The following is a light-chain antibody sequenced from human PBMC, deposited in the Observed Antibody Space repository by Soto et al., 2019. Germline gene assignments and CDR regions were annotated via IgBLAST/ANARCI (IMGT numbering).Light chain of an antibody. CDR1: ISNIGNNY. V-gene: IGLV1-47*01. CDR3: AAWDDTVRSYV. CDR2: RNN. Sequence: QAVVTQLPSVSGTPGQRVTISCSGSISNIGNNYVYWFQQLPGTAPKVLSNRNNQRPSGVPDRFSGSKYGTSASLAISGLRSEDEADYYCAAWDDTVRSYVFGTGTKLTVL. J-gene: IGLJ1*01.